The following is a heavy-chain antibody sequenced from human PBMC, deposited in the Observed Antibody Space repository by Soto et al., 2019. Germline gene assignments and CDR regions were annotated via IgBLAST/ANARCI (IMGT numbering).Heavy chain of an antibody. J-gene: IGHJ3*02. Sequence: GASVKVSCKASGFTFTRYAISWVRQAPGQGLEWMGYISGYNGNTNYAQNLQGRVTMTTDTSTTTAYMELGSLTSDDTAVYYCARGLKSGAVAGPHDAFDIWGQGKMGTVS. CDR2: ISGYNGNT. CDR3: ARGLKSGAVAGPHDAFDI. CDR1: GFTFTRYA. V-gene: IGHV1-18*01. D-gene: IGHD6-19*01.